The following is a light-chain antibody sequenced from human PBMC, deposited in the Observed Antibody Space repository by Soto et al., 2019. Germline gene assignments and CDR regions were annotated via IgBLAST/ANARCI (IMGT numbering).Light chain of an antibody. CDR1: QSVSSY. Sequence: EIVLPPSPATLSLSPGERATLSCRASQSVSSYLAWYQQKPGQAPRLLIYDASNWATGIPARFSGSGSGTDFTLTISSLEPEDFAVYYCQQRSKWPPITFGQGTRLEIK. CDR3: QQRSKWPPIT. J-gene: IGKJ5*01. V-gene: IGKV3-11*01. CDR2: DAS.